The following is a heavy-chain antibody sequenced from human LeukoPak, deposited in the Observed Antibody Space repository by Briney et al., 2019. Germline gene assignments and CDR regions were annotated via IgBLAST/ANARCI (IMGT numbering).Heavy chain of an antibody. J-gene: IGHJ5*02. CDR3: ARVRYYDSSGYFNWFDP. V-gene: IGHV4-34*01. D-gene: IGHD3-22*01. CDR2: INHSGST. CDR1: GGSFSGYY. Sequence: SETLSLTCAVYGGSFSGYYWSWIRQPPGKGLEWIGEINHSGSTNYNPSLKSRVTISVDTSKNQFSLKLSSVTAADTAVYYCARVRYYDSSGYFNWFDPWGQGTLVTVSS.